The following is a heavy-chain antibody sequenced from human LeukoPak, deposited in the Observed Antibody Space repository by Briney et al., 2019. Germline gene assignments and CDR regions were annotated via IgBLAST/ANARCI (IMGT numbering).Heavy chain of an antibody. D-gene: IGHD3-10*01. V-gene: IGHV4-4*02. J-gene: IGHJ5*02. Sequence: SGTLSLTCAVSGGSISNSNWWSWVRQPPGKGLEWIGEIYHSGSTNYNPSLKSRVTISVDKSKNQFSLKLSSVTAADTAVYYCARSEITMVRGVLGFDPWGQGTLVTVSS. CDR3: ARSEITMVRGVLGFDP. CDR1: GGSISNSNW. CDR2: IYHSGST.